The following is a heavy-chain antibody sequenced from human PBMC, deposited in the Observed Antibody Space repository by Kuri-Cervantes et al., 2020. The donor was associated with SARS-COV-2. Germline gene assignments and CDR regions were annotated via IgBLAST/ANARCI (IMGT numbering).Heavy chain of an antibody. CDR3: AKDRAGLHDF. CDR1: GSNFSTTD. Sequence: GGSLRLSCVASGSNFSTTDMHWVRQAPGKGLEWVTFISYDGKNKKGMATGKGRFTISRDNSQNTLHLQIKSLRAEDMAIYYCAKDRAGLHDFWGQGTLVTVSS. J-gene: IGHJ4*02. CDR2: ISYDGKNK. V-gene: IGHV3-30*18. D-gene: IGHD6-13*01.